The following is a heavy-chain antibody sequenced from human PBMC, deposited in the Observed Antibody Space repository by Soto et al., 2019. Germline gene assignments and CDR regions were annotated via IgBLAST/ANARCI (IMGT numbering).Heavy chain of an antibody. Sequence: GGSLRLSCAASGFTFSSYWMHWVRQAPGKGLVWVSRINSDGSSTSYADSVKGRFTISRDNAKNTLYLQMNSLRVEDTAVYYCARDRRTYNWNYIGYWGQGTLVTVSS. CDR1: GFTFSSYW. CDR3: ARDRRTYNWNYIGY. J-gene: IGHJ4*02. CDR2: INSDGSST. V-gene: IGHV3-74*01. D-gene: IGHD1-20*01.